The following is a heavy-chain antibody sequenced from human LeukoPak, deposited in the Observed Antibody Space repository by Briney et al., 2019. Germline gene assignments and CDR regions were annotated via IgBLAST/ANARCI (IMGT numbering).Heavy chain of an antibody. CDR2: ITNDGSST. D-gene: IGHD4-23*01. CDR3: ARDPAVVTLYAFDI. CDR1: GLTFSSHW. J-gene: IGHJ3*02. V-gene: IGHV3-74*01. Sequence: GGSLRLSCAASGLTFSSHWMHWVRQAPGKGLVWVSRITNDGSSTTYADSVKGRFTISRDNAKNSLYLQMNSLRAEDTAVYYCARDPAVVTLYAFDIWGQGTMVTVSS.